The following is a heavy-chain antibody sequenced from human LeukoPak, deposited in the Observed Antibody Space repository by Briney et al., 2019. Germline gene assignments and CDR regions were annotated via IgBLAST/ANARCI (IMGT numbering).Heavy chain of an antibody. CDR1: GYTFTSYG. V-gene: IGHV1-18*01. Sequence: ASVKVSCKASGYTFTSYGISWVRQAPGQGLEWMGWISAYNGNTNYAQKLQGRVTMTTDTSTSTAYMELRSLRSDDTAVYYCARDKAAAGRTWRFDYWGQGTLVTVSS. D-gene: IGHD6-13*01. CDR2: ISAYNGNT. CDR3: ARDKAAAGRTWRFDY. J-gene: IGHJ4*02.